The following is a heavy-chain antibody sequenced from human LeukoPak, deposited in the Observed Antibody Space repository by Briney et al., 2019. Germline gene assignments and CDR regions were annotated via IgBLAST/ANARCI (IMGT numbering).Heavy chain of an antibody. V-gene: IGHV3-23*01. Sequence: GGSVRLSCAAAGFTFTNYGMAWVRQAPGKGLDLVSAISGSGAYTYYADSVKGRFAISRDSSKNMLYLQMNSLRAEDTAIYYCAQDIGPDYRDYRDYWGQGTLVTVSS. CDR1: GFTFTNYG. J-gene: IGHJ4*02. D-gene: IGHD4-17*01. CDR3: AQDIGPDYRDYRDY. CDR2: ISGSGAYT.